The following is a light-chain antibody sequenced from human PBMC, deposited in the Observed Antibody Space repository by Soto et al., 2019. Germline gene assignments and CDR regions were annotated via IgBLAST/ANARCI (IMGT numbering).Light chain of an antibody. J-gene: IGLJ3*02. CDR1: SSDVGGYNY. Sequence: QSALTQPASVSGSPGQSITISCTGTSSDVGGYNYVSWYQQHPGKAPQLMIYEVTNRPSGVSNRFSGSKSGNTASLTISGLRAEDEADYYCSSYTSSSTRVFGGGTQLTVL. CDR2: EVT. V-gene: IGLV2-14*01. CDR3: SSYTSSSTRV.